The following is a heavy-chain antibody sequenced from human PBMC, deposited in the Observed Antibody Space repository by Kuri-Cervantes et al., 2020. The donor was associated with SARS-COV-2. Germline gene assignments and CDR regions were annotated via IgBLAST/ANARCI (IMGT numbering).Heavy chain of an antibody. J-gene: IGHJ4*02. D-gene: IGHD1-7*01. CDR2: ISGSGGST. Sequence: ETLSLTCAASGFTFSSYAMSWVRQAPGKGLEWVSAISGSGGSTYYADSVKGRFTISRDNSKNTLYLQMNSLRAEDTAVYYCARDLRELQFTYWGQGTLVTVSS. CDR3: ARDLRELQFTY. CDR1: GFTFSSYA. V-gene: IGHV3-23*01.